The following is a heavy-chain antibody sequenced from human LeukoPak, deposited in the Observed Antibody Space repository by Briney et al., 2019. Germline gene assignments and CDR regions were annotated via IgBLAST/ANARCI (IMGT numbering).Heavy chain of an antibody. J-gene: IGHJ4*02. Sequence: PGGSLRLSCAASGFTFSSYWMIWVRQAPGKGLEWVSYISSSSSTIYYADSVKGRFTISRDNAKNSLYLQMNSLRAEDTAVYYCAKSNSGDYWGQGTLVTVSS. D-gene: IGHD1-26*01. V-gene: IGHV3-48*01. CDR2: ISSSSSTI. CDR3: AKSNSGDY. CDR1: GFTFSSYW.